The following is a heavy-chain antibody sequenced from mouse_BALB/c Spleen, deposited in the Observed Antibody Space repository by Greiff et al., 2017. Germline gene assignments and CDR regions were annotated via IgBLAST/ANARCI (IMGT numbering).Heavy chain of an antibody. CDR1: GFTFSSFG. Sequence: EVKVEESGGGLVQPGGSRKLSCAASGFTFSSFGMHWVRQAPEKGLEWVAYISSGSSTIYYADTVKGRFTISRDNPKNTLFLQMTSLRSEDTAMYYCARWGYYGVYYAMDYWGQGTSVTVSS. J-gene: IGHJ4*01. CDR3: ARWGYYGVYYAMDY. V-gene: IGHV5-17*02. CDR2: ISSGSSTI. D-gene: IGHD1-1*01.